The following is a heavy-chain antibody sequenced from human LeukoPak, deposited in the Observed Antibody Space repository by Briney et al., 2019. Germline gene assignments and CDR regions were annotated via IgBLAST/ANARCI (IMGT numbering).Heavy chain of an antibody. CDR1: GFTFGDYA. CDR3: AKGHGEYYINWFDP. Sequence: PGGSLRLSCTASGFTFGDYAMTWVRQAPGKGLEWVSYISSSGSTIYYADSVKGRFTISRDNAKNSLYLQMNSLRAEDTAVYYCAKGHGEYYINWFDPWGQGTLVTVSS. CDR2: ISSSGSTI. V-gene: IGHV3-48*03. D-gene: IGHD3-10*01. J-gene: IGHJ5*02.